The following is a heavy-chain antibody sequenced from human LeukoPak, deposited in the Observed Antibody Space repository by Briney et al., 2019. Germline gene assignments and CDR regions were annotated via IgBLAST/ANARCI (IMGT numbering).Heavy chain of an antibody. CDR3: TTIAGAGQYDY. CDR1: GFTFSSYS. Sequence: GGSLRLSCAASGFTFSSYSMSWVRQAPGKGLEWVGRIKSKTDGGTTDYGAPVKGRFIISRDDSKNTLYLQMNSLKTEDTAVYYCTTIAGAGQYDYWGQGTLVTVSS. CDR2: IKSKTDGGTT. J-gene: IGHJ4*02. V-gene: IGHV3-15*01. D-gene: IGHD6-13*01.